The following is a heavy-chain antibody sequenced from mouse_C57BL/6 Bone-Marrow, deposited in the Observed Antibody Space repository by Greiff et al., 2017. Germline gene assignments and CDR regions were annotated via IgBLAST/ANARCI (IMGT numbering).Heavy chain of an antibody. CDR1: GFSLTSYG. Sequence: QVQLQQSGPGLVQPSQSLSITCTVSGFSLTSYGVHWVRQSPGKGLEWLGVIWSGGSTDYNAAFISRLSISKDNSKSQVFFKMNSLQADDTAIYYCARGITTVEAWFAYWGQGTLVTVSA. CDR2: IWSGGST. J-gene: IGHJ3*01. CDR3: ARGITTVEAWFAY. D-gene: IGHD1-1*01. V-gene: IGHV2-2*01.